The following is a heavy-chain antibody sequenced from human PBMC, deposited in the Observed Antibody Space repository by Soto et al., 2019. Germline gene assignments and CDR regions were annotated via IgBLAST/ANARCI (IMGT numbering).Heavy chain of an antibody. D-gene: IGHD2-15*01. CDR2: IYHSGST. V-gene: IGHV4-30-2*01. CDR1: GGSISSGGYS. CDR3: ARGQVVAAQH. Sequence: QLQLQESGSGLVKPSQTLSLTCAVSGGSISSGGYSWSWIRQPPGKGLEWIGYIYHSGSTYYNPSRKSRATISLDRSPNQSSRKLSPLTAADTAVYYCARGQVVAAQHWGQGTLVTVSS. J-gene: IGHJ4*02.